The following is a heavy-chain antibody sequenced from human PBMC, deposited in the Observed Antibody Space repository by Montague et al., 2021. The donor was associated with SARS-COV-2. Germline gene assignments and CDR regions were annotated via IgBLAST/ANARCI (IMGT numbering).Heavy chain of an antibody. J-gene: IGHJ4*02. Sequence: SETLSLTCGVSGGSLSGYHWSWIRQPPGKGLEWIGEIGPSGGTNXXPSLKSRVIISLDTSKNQFSLKLSSVTAADTAVYYCARGLIDITMMVVVFTGASLYFDYWGQGILVTVSS. V-gene: IGHV4-34*01. CDR3: ARGLIDITMMVVVFTGASLYFDY. CDR1: GGSLSGYH. D-gene: IGHD3-22*01. CDR2: IGPSGGT.